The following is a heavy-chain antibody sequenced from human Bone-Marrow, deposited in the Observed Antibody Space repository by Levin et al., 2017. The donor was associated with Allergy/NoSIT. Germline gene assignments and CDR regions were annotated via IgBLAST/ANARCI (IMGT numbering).Heavy chain of an antibody. CDR3: AKSGGRGMAIFGVVIGYGLDV. CDR2: IKQDGSEK. V-gene: IGHV3-7*01. J-gene: IGHJ6*02. Sequence: GASVKVSCAVSGFTFSDYWMSWVRQAPGKGLEWVANIKQDGSEKYCVDSVKGRFTISRDNAKNSLYLQMNSLRAEDTAVYYCAKSGGRGMAIFGVVIGYGLDVWGQGTTVTVSS. CDR1: GFTFSDYW. D-gene: IGHD3-3*01.